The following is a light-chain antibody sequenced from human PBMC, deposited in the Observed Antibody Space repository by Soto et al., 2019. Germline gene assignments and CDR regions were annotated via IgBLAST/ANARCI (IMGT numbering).Light chain of an antibody. Sequence: DIVMTQSPLSLPVTPGEPASISCRSSQSLLHSNGYNYLDWYLQKPGQSPQLLIYLGSNRASGVPDRFSGSGSGTDFTLKISRVEAEDFGVYYCMQVLQTPPTFGQGTRLEIK. CDR3: MQVLQTPPT. J-gene: IGKJ5*01. V-gene: IGKV2-28*01. CDR1: QSLLHSNGYNY. CDR2: LGS.